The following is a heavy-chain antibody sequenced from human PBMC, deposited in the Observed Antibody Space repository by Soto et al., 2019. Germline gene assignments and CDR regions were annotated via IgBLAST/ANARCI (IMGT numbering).Heavy chain of an antibody. CDR1: GYSFTSYD. J-gene: IGHJ6*02. CDR3: ARFSGGVYNTYYFYYGMDV. CDR2: ITTYNGNT. Sequence: ASVKVSCKASGYSFTSYDISWVRQAPGQGRDWMGWITTYNGNTKYAQDLQGRVTMTTDTSTSTAYMELRSLRSDDTAVYYCARFSGGVYNTYYFYYGMDVWGQGTTVTVSS. V-gene: IGHV1-18*04. D-gene: IGHD2-15*01.